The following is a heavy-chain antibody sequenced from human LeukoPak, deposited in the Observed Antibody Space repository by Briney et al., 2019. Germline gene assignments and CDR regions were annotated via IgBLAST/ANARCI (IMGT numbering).Heavy chain of an antibody. Sequence: GGSLRLSCAASGFTFSSYAMHWVRQAPGKGLEWVAVISYDGSNKYYADSVKDRFTISRDNSKNTLYLQMNSLRAEDTAVYYCGISYTEWLSSLDYWGQGTLVTVSS. CDR1: GFTFSSYA. CDR3: GISYTEWLSSLDY. J-gene: IGHJ4*02. CDR2: ISYDGSNK. V-gene: IGHV3-30*14. D-gene: IGHD3-3*01.